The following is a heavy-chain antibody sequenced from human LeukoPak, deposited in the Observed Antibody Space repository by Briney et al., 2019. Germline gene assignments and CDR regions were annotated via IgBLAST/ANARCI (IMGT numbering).Heavy chain of an antibody. D-gene: IGHD6-19*01. CDR3: ARAHSSGWYPDAFDI. V-gene: IGHV3-30*04. CDR2: ISYDGSNK. J-gene: IGHJ3*02. Sequence: PGGSLRLSCAASGFTFSSSAMHWVRQAPGKGLEWVAVISYDGSNKYYADSVKGRFTISRDNSKNTLYLQMNSLRAEDTAVYYCARAHSSGWYPDAFDIWGQGTMVTVSS. CDR1: GFTFSSSA.